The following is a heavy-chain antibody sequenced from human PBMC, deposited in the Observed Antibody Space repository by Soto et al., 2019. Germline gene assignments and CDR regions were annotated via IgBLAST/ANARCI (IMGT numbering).Heavy chain of an antibody. CDR3: ARLMGLRYFDWSFDY. CDR1: GGTFSSYA. J-gene: IGHJ4*02. D-gene: IGHD3-9*01. Sequence: QVQLVQSGAEVKKPGSSVKVSCKASGGTFSSYAISWVRQAPGQGLEWMGGIIPIFGTANYAQKFQGRVKITADESTSTAYMGLSSMRSEDTAVYYCARLMGLRYFDWSFDYWGQGTLVTVSS. V-gene: IGHV1-69*01. CDR2: IIPIFGTA.